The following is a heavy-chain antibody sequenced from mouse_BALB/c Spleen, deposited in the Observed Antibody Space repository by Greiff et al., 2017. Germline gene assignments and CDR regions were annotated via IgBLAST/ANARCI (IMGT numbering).Heavy chain of an antibody. CDR1: GFTFSSFG. CDR2: ISSGSSTI. J-gene: IGHJ3*01. D-gene: IGHD1-2*01. V-gene: IGHV5-17*02. CDR3: ARSVTTARGFAY. Sequence: EVQVVESGGGLVQPGGSRKLSCAASGFTFSSFGMHWVRQAPEKGLEWVAYISSGSSTIYYADTVKGRFTISRDNPKNTLFLQMTSLRSEDTAMYYCARSVTTARGFAYWGQGTLVTVSA.